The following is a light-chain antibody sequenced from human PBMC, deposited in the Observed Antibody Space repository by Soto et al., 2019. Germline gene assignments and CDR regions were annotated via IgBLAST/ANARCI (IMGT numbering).Light chain of an antibody. CDR2: EAS. J-gene: IGKJ5*01. CDR1: QSVSRY. CDR3: QQYGRPPRAT. V-gene: IGKV3-20*01. Sequence: EIVLTQSPATLSLSPCERATLSSSASQSVSRYLAWYQQKPGQAPRLLIYEASSRATGIPDRFSGGGSGTDFTLSISKVEPEDFAVYYCQQYGRPPRATFGQGTRLEIK.